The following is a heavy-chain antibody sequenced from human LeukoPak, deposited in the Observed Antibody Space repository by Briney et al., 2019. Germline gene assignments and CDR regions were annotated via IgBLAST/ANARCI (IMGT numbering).Heavy chain of an antibody. Sequence: SETLSLTCAVYGGSFSGYYWSWIRQPPGKGLEWIGEINHSGSTNYNPSLKSRVTISVDTSKNQFSLKLSSVTAADTAVYYCARGIKDSYGHYFDYWGQGTLVTVSS. CDR3: ARGIKDSYGHYFDY. J-gene: IGHJ4*02. D-gene: IGHD5-18*01. V-gene: IGHV4-34*01. CDR1: GGSFSGYY. CDR2: INHSGST.